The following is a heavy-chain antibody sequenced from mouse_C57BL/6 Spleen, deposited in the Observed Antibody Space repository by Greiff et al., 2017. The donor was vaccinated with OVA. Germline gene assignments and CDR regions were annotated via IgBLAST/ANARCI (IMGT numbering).Heavy chain of an antibody. D-gene: IGHD2-14*01. CDR1: GFTFSSYG. CDR2: ISSGGSYT. J-gene: IGHJ2*01. CDR3: ARQGVRGYFDY. Sequence: VQLKESGGDLVKPGGSLKLSCAASGFTFSSYGMSWVRQTPDKRLEWVATISSGGSYTYYPDSVKGRFTISRDNAKNTLYLQMSSLKSEDTAMYYCARQGVRGYFDYWGQGTTLTVSS. V-gene: IGHV5-6*01.